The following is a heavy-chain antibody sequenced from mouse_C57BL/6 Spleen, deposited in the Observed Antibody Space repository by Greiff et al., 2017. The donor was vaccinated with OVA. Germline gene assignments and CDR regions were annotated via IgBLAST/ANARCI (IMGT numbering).Heavy chain of an antibody. J-gene: IGHJ2*01. CDR2: IHPNSGST. CDR1: GYTFTSYW. V-gene: IGHV1-64*01. CDR3: ARGGGTGGTPFDY. D-gene: IGHD3-3*01. Sequence: VKLQQPGAELVKPGASVKLSCKASGYTFTSYWMHWVKQRPGQGLEWIGMIHPNSGSTNYNEKFKSKATLTVDKSSSTAYMQLSSLTSEDSAVYYCARGGGTGGTPFDYWGQGTTLTVSS.